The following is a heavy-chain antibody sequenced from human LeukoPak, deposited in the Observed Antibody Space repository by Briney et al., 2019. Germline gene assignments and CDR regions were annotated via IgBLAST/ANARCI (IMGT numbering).Heavy chain of an antibody. J-gene: IGHJ4*02. V-gene: IGHV3-23*01. CDR1: GFTYSSG. CDR2: ISGSGDHT. CDR3: AKSPGYWALDY. Sequence: GGSLRLSCAASGFTYSSGLTWVRQAPGKGLEWVSSISGSGDHTFYADSVKGRSTTSIDISRNTLYLQMHSLRAEDTAVYYCAKSPGYWALDYWGQGALVPVSS. D-gene: IGHD2-8*02.